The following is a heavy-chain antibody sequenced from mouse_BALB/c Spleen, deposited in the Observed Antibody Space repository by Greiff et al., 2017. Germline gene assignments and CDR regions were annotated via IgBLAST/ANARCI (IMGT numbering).Heavy chain of an antibody. CDR2: INPSNGGT. CDR3: TRSDYGSRGYYAMDY. Sequence: VQLQQSGAELVKPGASVKLSCKASGYTFTSYYMYWVKQRPGQGLEWIGEINPSNGGTNFNEKFKSRATLTVDKSSSTAYMQLSSLTSEDSAVYYCTRSDYGSRGYYAMDYWGQGISVTVSS. V-gene: IGHV1S81*02. D-gene: IGHD1-1*01. CDR1: GYTFTSYY. J-gene: IGHJ4*01.